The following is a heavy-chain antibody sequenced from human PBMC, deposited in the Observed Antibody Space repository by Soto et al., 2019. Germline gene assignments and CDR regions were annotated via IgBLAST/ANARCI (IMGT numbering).Heavy chain of an antibody. CDR1: GGTFSSYA. J-gene: IGHJ5*02. V-gene: IGHV1-69*06. D-gene: IGHD1-1*01. CDR3: ARDGSWNDRPNWFDP. Sequence: QVQLVQSGAEVKKPGSSVKVSCKASGGTFSSYAISWVRQAPGQGLEWMGGIIPIFGTANYAQKFQGRVTITAHKSTSTAYMELSSLRSEDTAVYYCARDGSWNDRPNWFDPWGQGTLVTVSS. CDR2: IIPIFGTA.